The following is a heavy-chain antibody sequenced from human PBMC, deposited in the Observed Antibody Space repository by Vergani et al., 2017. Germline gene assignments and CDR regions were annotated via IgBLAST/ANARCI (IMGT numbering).Heavy chain of an antibody. V-gene: IGHV1-58*01. CDR2: IVVGSGNT. CDR1: GFTFTSSA. J-gene: IGHJ3*02. D-gene: IGHD1-26*01. CDR3: AADRGSYYGAHDAFDI. Sequence: QMQLVQSGPEVKKPGTSVKVSCKASGFTFTSSAVQWVRQARGQRLEWIGWIVVGSGNTNYAQKFQESVTITRDMSTSTAYMELSSLRSEDTAVYYCAADRGSYYGAHDAFDIWGQGTMVTVSS.